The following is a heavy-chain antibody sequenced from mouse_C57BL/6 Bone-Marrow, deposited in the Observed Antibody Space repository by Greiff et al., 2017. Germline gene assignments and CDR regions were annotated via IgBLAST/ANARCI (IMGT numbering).Heavy chain of an antibody. V-gene: IGHV3-6*01. CDR3: ARGTGTWDFDY. CDR2: ISYDGSN. J-gene: IGHJ2*01. Sequence: EVQVVESGPGLVKPSQSLSLTCSVTGYSITSGYYWNWIRQFPGNKLEWMGYISYDGSNKYNPSLKNRISITRDTSKNQFFLKLNSVTTEDTATYYCARGTGTWDFDYWGQGTTLTVSS. CDR1: GYSITSGYY. D-gene: IGHD4-1*01.